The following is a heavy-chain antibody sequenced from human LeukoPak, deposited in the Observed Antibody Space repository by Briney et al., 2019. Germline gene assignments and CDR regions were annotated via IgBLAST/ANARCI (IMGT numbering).Heavy chain of an antibody. V-gene: IGHV1-2*06. Sequence: GASVKVSCKASGYTFTGYYMHWVRQAPGQGLEWMGRINPNSGGTNYAQKFQGRVTMTRDTSISTAYMELSRLRSDDTAVYYCAKDRIRLWFAFDYWGQGTLVTVSS. CDR1: GYTFTGYY. D-gene: IGHD5-18*01. CDR2: INPNSGGT. J-gene: IGHJ4*02. CDR3: AKDRIRLWFAFDY.